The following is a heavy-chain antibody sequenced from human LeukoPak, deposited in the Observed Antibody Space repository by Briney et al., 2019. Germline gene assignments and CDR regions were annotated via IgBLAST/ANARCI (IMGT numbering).Heavy chain of an antibody. Sequence: ASVKVSCKASGGTFSSYTITWVRQAPGQGLEWMGGISPISGTTNYAQKFQGRVTTTTDESTSTAYMELSSLRSEDTAVYYCATPPTGTTTTGEYYFDYWGQGTLVTVSS. V-gene: IGHV1-69*05. CDR1: GGTFSSYT. J-gene: IGHJ4*02. CDR2: ISPISGTT. CDR3: ATPPTGTTTTGEYYFDY. D-gene: IGHD1-1*01.